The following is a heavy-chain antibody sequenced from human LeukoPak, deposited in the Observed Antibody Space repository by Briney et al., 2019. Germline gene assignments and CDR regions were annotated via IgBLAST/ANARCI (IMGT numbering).Heavy chain of an antibody. V-gene: IGHV1-2*02. CDR1: GYTFTGYY. CDR3: ARERVAYGGNFFDY. CDR2: INPNSGGT. Sequence: ASVKVSCKASGYTFTGYYMHWVRQAPGQGLEWMGWINPNSGGTNYAQKLQGRVTMTTDTSTSTAYMELRSLRSDDTAVYYCARERVAYGGNFFDYWGQGTLVTVSS. D-gene: IGHD4-23*01. J-gene: IGHJ4*02.